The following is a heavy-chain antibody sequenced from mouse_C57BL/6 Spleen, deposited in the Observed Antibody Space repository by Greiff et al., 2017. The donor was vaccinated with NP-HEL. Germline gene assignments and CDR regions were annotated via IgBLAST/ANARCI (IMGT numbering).Heavy chain of an antibody. CDR3: ARGLGRAMDY. D-gene: IGHD4-1*01. CDR1: GYTFTSYD. J-gene: IGHJ4*01. Sequence: QVQLQQSGPELVKPGASVKLSCKASGYTFTSYDINWVKQRPGQGLEWIGWIYPRDRSTTYNEKFQGKATLTVETSSRTAYMELHSLTAEDSAVYFCARGLGRAMDYWGQGTSVTVSS. V-gene: IGHV1-85*01. CDR2: IYPRDRST.